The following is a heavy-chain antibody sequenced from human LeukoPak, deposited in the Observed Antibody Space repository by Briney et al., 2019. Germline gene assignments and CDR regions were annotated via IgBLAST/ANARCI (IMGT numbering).Heavy chain of an antibody. CDR1: GYSFTSYW. Sequence: GESLKISCKGSGYSFTSYWIVWVRQMPGKGLEWMGIIYPGDSDTRYSPSFQGQVTISADKSISTAYLQWSSLKASDAAMYYCARPRINYYDSSGYPSYFDYWGQGTLVTVSS. CDR3: ARPRINYYDSSGYPSYFDY. D-gene: IGHD3-22*01. V-gene: IGHV5-51*01. CDR2: IYPGDSDT. J-gene: IGHJ4*02.